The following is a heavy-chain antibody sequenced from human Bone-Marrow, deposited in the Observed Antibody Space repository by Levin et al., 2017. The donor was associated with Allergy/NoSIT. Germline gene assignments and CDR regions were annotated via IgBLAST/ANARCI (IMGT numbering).Heavy chain of an antibody. Sequence: GGSLRLSCAASGFTFSDYPMHWVRQAPGKGLEYVSTISSNGGTTYYAKSAKGRFTVSRDNSKNTLYLQMGSLRAEDTAVFYCATEDTSKGSFDSWVQGTLVTVSS. D-gene: IGHD5-18*01. V-gene: IGHV3-64*01. J-gene: IGHJ4*02. CDR2: ISSNGGTT. CDR3: ATEDTSKGSFDS. CDR1: GFTFSDYP.